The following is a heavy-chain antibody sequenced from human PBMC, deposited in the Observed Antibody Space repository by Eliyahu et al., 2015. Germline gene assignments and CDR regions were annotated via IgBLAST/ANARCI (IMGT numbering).Heavy chain of an antibody. J-gene: IGHJ4*02. CDR1: GFTFNNYW. D-gene: IGHD2-8*01. CDR3: VRGDNTNYVFDH. V-gene: IGHV3-74*01. CDR2: INSDGSNT. Sequence: VQLVESGGGFVQPGGSLRLSCAAPGFTFNNYWMHWVRQAPGKGLVWVSRINSDGSNTNYADLVKXRFAISRDNAKNTLYLQMNSLRAEDTAVFYCVRGDNTNYVFDHWGQGTLVTVSS.